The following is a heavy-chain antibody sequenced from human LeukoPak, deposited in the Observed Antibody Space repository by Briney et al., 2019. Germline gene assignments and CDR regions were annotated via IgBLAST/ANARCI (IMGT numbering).Heavy chain of an antibody. J-gene: IGHJ4*02. CDR3: ARDLAWGAFDY. CDR1: GFTFSSYG. CDR2: ISGSGGST. V-gene: IGHV3-23*01. D-gene: IGHD7-27*01. Sequence: GGSLRLSCVASGFTFSSYGMSWVRQAPGKGLEWVSVISGSGGSTYYADSVKGRFTISRDNSKNTLSLQMNSLRVEDTAVYYCARDLAWGAFDYWGQGTLVTVSS.